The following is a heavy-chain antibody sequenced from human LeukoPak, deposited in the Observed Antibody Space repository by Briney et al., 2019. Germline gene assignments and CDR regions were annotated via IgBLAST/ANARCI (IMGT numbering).Heavy chain of an antibody. CDR1: GGSFSGYY. CDR2: INHSGST. D-gene: IGHD3-9*01. CDR3: ARGRGFWGNILTLMNYYYYYYMDV. Sequence: PSETLSLTCAVYGGSFSGYYRSWIRQPPGKGLEWIGEINHSGSTNYNPSLKSRVTISVDTSKNQFSLKLSSVTAADTAVYYCARGRGFWGNILTLMNYYYYYYMDVWGKGTTVTVSS. J-gene: IGHJ6*03. V-gene: IGHV4-34*01.